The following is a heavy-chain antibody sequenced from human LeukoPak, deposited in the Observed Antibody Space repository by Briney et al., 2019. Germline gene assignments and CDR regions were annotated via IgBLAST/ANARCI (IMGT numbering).Heavy chain of an antibody. CDR3: ARDLWRAQVAGSFGIISY. D-gene: IGHD6-19*01. Sequence: GGSLRLSCAASGFTFSSYSMNWVRQAPGKGLEWVSSISSSSSYIYYADSVKRRFTISRDNAKNSLYLQMNSLRAEDTAVYYCARDLWRAQVAGSFGIISYWGQGTLVTVSS. CDR1: GFTFSSYS. V-gene: IGHV3-21*01. J-gene: IGHJ4*02. CDR2: ISSSSSYI.